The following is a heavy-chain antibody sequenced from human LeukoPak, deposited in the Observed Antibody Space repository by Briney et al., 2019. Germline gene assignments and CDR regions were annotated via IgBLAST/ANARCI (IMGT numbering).Heavy chain of an antibody. CDR3: ARMSSGYFYYFEY. CDR1: GFTFSTYW. J-gene: IGHJ4*02. V-gene: IGHV3-74*01. Sequence: PGGSLRLSCATSGFTFSTYWMHWVRQAPGKGLVWVSRIIGDGSTTTYADSVKGRFTISRDNAKNSLYLQMNSLRAEDTAIYYCARMSSGYFYYFEYWGQGTLVTVSS. CDR2: IIGDGSTT. D-gene: IGHD3-22*01.